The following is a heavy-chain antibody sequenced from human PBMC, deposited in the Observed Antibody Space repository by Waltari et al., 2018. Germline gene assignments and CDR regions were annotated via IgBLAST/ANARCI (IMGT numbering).Heavy chain of an antibody. V-gene: IGHV1-69-2*01. CDR2: VDPEDGET. CDR1: GYTFTDYY. CDR3: ATRPRSYYYDSSGHLPFDY. J-gene: IGHJ4*02. D-gene: IGHD3-22*01. Sequence: EVQLVQSGAEVKKPGATVKISCKVSGYTFTDYYMHWVQQAPGKGLEWMGLVDPEDGETIYAEKFQGRVTITADTSTDTAYMELSSLRSEDTAVYYCATRPRSYYYDSSGHLPFDYWGQGTLVTVSS.